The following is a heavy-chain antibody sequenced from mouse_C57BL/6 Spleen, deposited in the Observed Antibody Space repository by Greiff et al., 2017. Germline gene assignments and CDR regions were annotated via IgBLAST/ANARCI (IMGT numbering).Heavy chain of an antibody. CDR1: GYTFTSYW. J-gene: IGHJ2*01. V-gene: IGHV1-61*01. Sequence: QVQLKQPGAELVRPGSSVKLSCKASGYTFTSYWMDWVKQRPGQGLEWIGNIYPSDSETHYNQKFKDKATWTVDKSSSTAYRQLSSLTSEDSAVYYCARPEGSWGKGTTLTVSS. CDR2: IYPSDSET. CDR3: ARPEGS.